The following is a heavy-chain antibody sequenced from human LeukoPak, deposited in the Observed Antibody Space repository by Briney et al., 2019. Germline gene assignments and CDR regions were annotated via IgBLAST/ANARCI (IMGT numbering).Heavy chain of an antibody. J-gene: IGHJ4*02. CDR3: ARHHPYSSGPFGLDSYYFDY. CDR2: IYTSGST. CDR1: GGSISSYY. V-gene: IGHV4-4*07. D-gene: IGHD6-19*01. Sequence: NPSETLSLTCTVSGGSISSYYWSWIRQPAGKGLEWIGRIYTSGSTNYNPSLKSRVTMSVDTSKNQFSLKLGSVTAADTAVYYCARHHPYSSGPFGLDSYYFDYWGQGTLVTVSS.